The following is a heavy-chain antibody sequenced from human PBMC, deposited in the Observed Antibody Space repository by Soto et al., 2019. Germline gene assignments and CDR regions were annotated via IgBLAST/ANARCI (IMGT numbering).Heavy chain of an antibody. V-gene: IGHV1-8*01. CDR1: GYTFTSYD. J-gene: IGHJ6*03. Sequence: ASVKVSCKASGYTFTSYDINWVRQATGQGLEWMGWMNPNSGNTGYAQKFQGRVTMTRNTSISTAYMELSSLRSEDTAVYYCARSDTMVRGDYYYYYYMDVWGKGTTVTVSS. D-gene: IGHD3-10*01. CDR3: ARSDTMVRGDYYYYYYMDV. CDR2: MNPNSGNT.